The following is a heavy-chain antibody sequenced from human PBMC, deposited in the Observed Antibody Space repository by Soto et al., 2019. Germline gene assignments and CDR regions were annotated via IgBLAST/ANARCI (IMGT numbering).Heavy chain of an antibody. J-gene: IGHJ4*02. D-gene: IGHD1-26*01. CDR2: IYHSWST. CDR1: VCSISSGGYS. CDR3: ARGIVGAVTFYY. Sequence: QLELQESGSGLVKPSQTLSLTCAVSVCSISSGGYSWSWIRQPPGKGLEWIGYIYHSWSTYYNPSLKSRVTISVDRYKNQFSLKRSSVTAAKTAVYYCARGIVGAVTFYYWDQGTVAKVS. V-gene: IGHV4-30-2*01.